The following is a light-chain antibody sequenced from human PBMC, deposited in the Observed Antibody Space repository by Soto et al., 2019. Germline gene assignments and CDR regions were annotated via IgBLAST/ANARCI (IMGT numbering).Light chain of an antibody. V-gene: IGKV3-11*01. J-gene: IGKJ4*01. CDR3: QQRINWPPSLT. Sequence: EFVVKKSTVTLSLSPGERATHFRRARQCVSTSLAWYQQKPVQAPRLLIYDASNRATGIPARFSVSGSVTHFSLTISSLLPEDFAGFHCQQRINWPPSLTFSGVAIVAIK. CDR1: QCVSTS. CDR2: DAS.